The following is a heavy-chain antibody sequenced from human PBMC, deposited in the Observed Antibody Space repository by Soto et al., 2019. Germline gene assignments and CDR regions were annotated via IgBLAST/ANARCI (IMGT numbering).Heavy chain of an antibody. CDR3: ARGIGGSSGYSDGYYEGYYYYYMDV. V-gene: IGHV1-8*01. J-gene: IGHJ6*03. Sequence: ASVKVSCKASGYTFTSYDINWVRQATGQGLEWMGWMNPNSGNTGYAQKFQGRVTMTRNTSISTAYMELSSLRSEDTAVYYCARGIGGSSGYSDGYYEGYYYYYMDVWGKRTTVTVSS. CDR2: MNPNSGNT. D-gene: IGHD5-18*01. CDR1: GYTFTSYD.